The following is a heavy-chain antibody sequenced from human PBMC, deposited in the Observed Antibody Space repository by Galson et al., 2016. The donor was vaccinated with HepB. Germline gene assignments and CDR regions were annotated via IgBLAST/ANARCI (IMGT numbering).Heavy chain of an antibody. D-gene: IGHD4-17*01. CDR2: ISYDGSNK. V-gene: IGHV3-30-3*01. CDR3: AREGSYGDYSFDY. CDR1: GFTFSHYA. J-gene: IGHJ4*02. Sequence: SLRLSCAASGFTFSHYAIHWVRQAPGKGLEWVAVISYDGSNKYYAGSVKGRFTISRDDSKNTLYLQMNSLRAEDTAVYYCAREGSYGDYSFDYWGQGALVTVSS.